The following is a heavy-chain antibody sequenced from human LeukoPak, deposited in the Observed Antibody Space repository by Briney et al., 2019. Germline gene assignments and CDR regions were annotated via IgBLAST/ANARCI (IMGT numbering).Heavy chain of an antibody. Sequence: SETLSLTCTVSGGSISSYYWSWIRQPPGKGLEWIGYIYYSGSTNYDPSLKSRVTMSVDTSKNQFSLKVSSVTAADTAVYYCARVFDSGSQAYFYYMDVWGKGTTVTIFS. J-gene: IGHJ6*03. CDR1: GGSISSYY. CDR3: ARVFDSGSQAYFYYMDV. D-gene: IGHD3-10*01. V-gene: IGHV4-59*01. CDR2: IYYSGST.